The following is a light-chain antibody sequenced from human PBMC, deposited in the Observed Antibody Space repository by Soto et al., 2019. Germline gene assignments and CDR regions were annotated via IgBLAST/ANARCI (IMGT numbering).Light chain of an antibody. CDR3: SSYTSSSTYV. V-gene: IGLV2-14*01. Sequence: VLTQPASVSGSPGQSITISCTGTSSDVGGYNYVSWYQQHPAKAPKLMIYEVTWRPSGVSNRFSGSKSGNTASLTISGLQAEDEADYYCSSYTSSSTYVFGTGTKVTVL. CDR2: EVT. J-gene: IGLJ1*01. CDR1: SSDVGGYNY.